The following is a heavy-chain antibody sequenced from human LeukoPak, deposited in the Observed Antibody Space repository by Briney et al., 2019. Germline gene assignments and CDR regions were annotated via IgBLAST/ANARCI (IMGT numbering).Heavy chain of an antibody. CDR1: GFTFSGYS. D-gene: IGHD3-10*01. Sequence: GGSLRLSCAASGFTFSGYSMNWVRRAPGKGLEWVSYIRSSSSTIYYADSVKGRFTISRDNAKNSLYLQMNSLRDEDTAVYYCARGRGLTLSYHYFDYWGQGTLVTVSS. CDR2: IRSSSSTI. CDR3: ARGRGLTLSYHYFDY. J-gene: IGHJ4*02. V-gene: IGHV3-48*02.